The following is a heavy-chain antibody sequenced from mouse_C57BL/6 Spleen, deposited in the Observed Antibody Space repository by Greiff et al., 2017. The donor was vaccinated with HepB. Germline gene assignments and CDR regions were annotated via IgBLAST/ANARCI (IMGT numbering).Heavy chain of an antibody. Sequence: VQGVESGAELARPGASVKLSCKASGYTFTSYGISWVKQRTGQGLEWIGEIYPRSGNTYYNEKFKGKATLTADKSSSTAYMELRSLTSEDSAVYFCARGYSNYEVFFDYWGQGTTLTVSS. D-gene: IGHD2-5*01. CDR2: IYPRSGNT. J-gene: IGHJ2*01. CDR1: GYTFTSYG. V-gene: IGHV1-81*01. CDR3: ARGYSNYEVFFDY.